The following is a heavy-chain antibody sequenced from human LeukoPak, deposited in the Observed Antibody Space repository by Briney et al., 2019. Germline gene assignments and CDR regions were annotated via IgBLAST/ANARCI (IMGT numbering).Heavy chain of an antibody. CDR3: ARGVVRGENWFDP. CDR1: GGTFSSYA. Sequence: GASVKVSCKASGGTFSSYAISWVRQAPGQGLEWMGGIIPIFGTANYAQKFQGRVTITTDESTSTAYMELSSLRSEDTAVYYCARGVVRGENWFDPWGQGTLVTVSS. D-gene: IGHD3-10*01. J-gene: IGHJ5*02. CDR2: IIPIFGTA. V-gene: IGHV1-69*05.